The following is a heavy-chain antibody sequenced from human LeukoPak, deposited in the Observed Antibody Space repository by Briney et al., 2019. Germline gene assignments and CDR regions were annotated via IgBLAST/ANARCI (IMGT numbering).Heavy chain of an antibody. V-gene: IGHV4-61*02. CDR3: ARELIAAAGQFDY. CDR2: IYTSGST. CDR1: GGSISSGSYY. J-gene: IGHJ4*02. Sequence: SETLSLTCTVSGGSISSGSYYWSWIRQPAGKGLEWIGRIYTSGSTNYNPSLKSRVTISVDTSKNQFSLKLSSVTAADTAVYYCARELIAAAGQFDYWGQGTLVTVSS. D-gene: IGHD6-13*01.